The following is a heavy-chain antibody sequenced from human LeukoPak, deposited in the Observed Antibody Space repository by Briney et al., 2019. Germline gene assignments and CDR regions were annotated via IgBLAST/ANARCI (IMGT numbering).Heavy chain of an antibody. J-gene: IGHJ4*02. V-gene: IGHV3-23*01. CDR2: ISDSGGSA. CDR1: GFTFNTYA. CDR3: ARGGYCSSTSCSAYDY. D-gene: IGHD2-2*01. Sequence: GGSLRLSCAASGFTFNTYAMSWVRQAPGKGLEWVSAISDSGGSAYYADSVKGRFTISRDNSKNTLYLQMNSLRAEDTAVYCCARGGYCSSTSCSAYDYWGQGTLVTVSS.